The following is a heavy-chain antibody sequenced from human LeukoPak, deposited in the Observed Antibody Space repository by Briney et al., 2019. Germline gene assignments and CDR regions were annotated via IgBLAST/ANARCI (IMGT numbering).Heavy chain of an antibody. CDR2: MNPNSGNT. D-gene: IGHD3-3*01. J-gene: IGHJ3*02. CDR3: ARPYDFWSGYAFDI. CDR1: GYTFTSYD. Sequence: ASVKVSCKASGYTFTSYDINWVRQATGQGLEWMGWMNPNSGNTGYAQKFQGRVTITRNTSISTAYMELSSLRSEDTAVYYCARPYDFWSGYAFDIWGQGTMVTVSS. V-gene: IGHV1-8*03.